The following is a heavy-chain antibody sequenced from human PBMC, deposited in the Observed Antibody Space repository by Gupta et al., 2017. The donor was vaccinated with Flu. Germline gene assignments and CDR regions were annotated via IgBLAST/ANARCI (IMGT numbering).Heavy chain of an antibody. CDR1: SSYA. J-gene: IGHJ4*02. V-gene: IGHV3-23*01. CDR3: AKDLLGGYDRPSD. CDR2: MSGGGGGYT. D-gene: IGHD5-12*01. Sequence: SSYAMTWVRQAPGKGLEWVSDMSGGGGGYTYYADSVKGRFTISRDNSKNTVFLQMNSLRPEDTALYFCAKDLLGGYDRPSDWGQGTLVTVSS.